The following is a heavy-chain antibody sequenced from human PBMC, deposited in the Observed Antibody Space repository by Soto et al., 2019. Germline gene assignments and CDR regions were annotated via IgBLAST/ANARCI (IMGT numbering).Heavy chain of an antibody. V-gene: IGHV1-8*01. J-gene: IGHJ5*02. CDR3: ARLGYCSGGSCRRGNWFDP. CDR2: MNPNSGNT. D-gene: IGHD2-15*01. CDR1: GDTFTSYE. Sequence: QVQLVQSGAEVKKPGASVKVSCKASGDTFTSYEINWVRQATGQGLEWMGWMNPNSGNTGYAQKFQGRVTMTRNTSISTGYMKLSSLRSEDTAVYYCARLGYCSGGSCRRGNWFDPWGQGTLVTVSS.